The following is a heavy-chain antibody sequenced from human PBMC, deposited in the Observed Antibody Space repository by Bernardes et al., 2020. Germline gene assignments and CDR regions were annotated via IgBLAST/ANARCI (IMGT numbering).Heavy chain of an antibody. J-gene: IGHJ4*02. CDR3: SRELGGDRYFDN. Sequence: GSLRLSCAASGFTFSSYWMHWVRPAPGMGLVWVSRISGDGSSTNYADSVKGRFTISRDNAKNTLYLQMSSLRAEDTAVYYCSRELGGDRYFDNWGQGTLVTVSS. CDR2: ISGDGSST. V-gene: IGHV3-74*01. D-gene: IGHD2-21*01. CDR1: GFTFSSYW.